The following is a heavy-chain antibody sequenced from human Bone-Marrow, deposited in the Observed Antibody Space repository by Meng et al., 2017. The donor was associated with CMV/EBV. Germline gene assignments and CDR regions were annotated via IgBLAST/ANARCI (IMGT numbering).Heavy chain of an antibody. CDR3: AKDGGGGGSIFFAY. J-gene: IGHJ4*01. D-gene: IGHD2-15*01. CDR2: ISYDGSNK. CDR1: GFTFSSYA. Sequence: GESLKISCAASGFTFSSYAMHWVRQAPGKGLEWVAVISYDGSNKYYADSVKGRFTISRDNSKNTLYLQMNSLRAEDTAVYYCAKDGGGGGSIFFAYWGQGTLVTVSS. V-gene: IGHV3-30*04.